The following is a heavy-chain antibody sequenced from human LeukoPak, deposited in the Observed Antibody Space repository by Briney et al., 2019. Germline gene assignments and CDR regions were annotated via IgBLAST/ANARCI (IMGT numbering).Heavy chain of an antibody. Sequence: PGGSLRLSCAASGFTFSFYWMNWVRQAPGKGLEWVANIKEDGGEKYYVDSVKGRFTISRDNSKNTLYLQMNSLRAEDTAVYYCAREDGSGRRFFEYWGQGTLVTVSS. CDR1: GFTFSFYW. CDR3: AREDGSGRRFFEY. J-gene: IGHJ4*02. CDR2: IKEDGGEK. V-gene: IGHV3-7*01. D-gene: IGHD3-10*01.